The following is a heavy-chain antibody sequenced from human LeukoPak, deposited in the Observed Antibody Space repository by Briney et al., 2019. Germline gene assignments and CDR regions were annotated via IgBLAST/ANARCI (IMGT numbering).Heavy chain of an antibody. CDR2: INHSGST. Sequence: SETLSLTCAVNGGSFSGYYWSWIRQPPGKGLEWIGEINHSGSTNYNPSLKSRVTISVDTSKNQFSLKLSSVAAADTAVYYCARIQLWSTTWFDPWGQGTLVTVSS. J-gene: IGHJ5*02. V-gene: IGHV4-34*01. CDR3: ARIQLWSTTWFDP. CDR1: GGSFSGYY. D-gene: IGHD5-18*01.